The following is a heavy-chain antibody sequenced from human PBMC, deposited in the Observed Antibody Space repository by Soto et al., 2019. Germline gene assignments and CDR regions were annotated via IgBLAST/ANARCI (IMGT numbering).Heavy chain of an antibody. CDR2: IKFDGSEK. Sequence: GSLRLSCAASGFTFSDYWMSWVRQAPGKGPEWVANIKFDGSEKQYVDSVKGRFSIPRDNSRNSLFLQMNSLRAGDTAVYYCVKDGGYCSSTTCYSPRNHYFDSWGQGTLVTVSS. J-gene: IGHJ4*02. V-gene: IGHV3-7*03. CDR1: GFTFSDYW. D-gene: IGHD2-2*01. CDR3: VKDGGYCSSTTCYSPRNHYFDS.